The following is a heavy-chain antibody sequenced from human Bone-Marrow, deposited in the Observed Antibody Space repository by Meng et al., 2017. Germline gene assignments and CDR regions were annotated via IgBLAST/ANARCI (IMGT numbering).Heavy chain of an antibody. Sequence: SQTLSLTCAISGDSVSSNTAAWSWIRQSPSRGLEWLGRTYYRSKWYYEYGTSVKSQISINSDTSKNQLSLQLNSVTPEDTAIYYCVRDPPPIHGGFDIWGQGTMVTVSS. CDR3: VRDPPPIHGGFDI. J-gene: IGHJ3*02. CDR2: TYYRSKWYY. V-gene: IGHV6-1*01. D-gene: IGHD4-23*01. CDR1: GDSVSSNTAA.